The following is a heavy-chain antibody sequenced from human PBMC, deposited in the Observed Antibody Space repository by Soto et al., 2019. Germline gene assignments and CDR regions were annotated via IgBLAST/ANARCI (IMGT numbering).Heavy chain of an antibody. CDR3: ARYGYYP. J-gene: IGHJ3*01. D-gene: IGHD4-17*01. V-gene: IGHV4-39*01. Sequence: PSETLSLTCTVSGGSIGSSSYYWGWIRQPPGKGMEWTGSISYSGTTYYNPSLNSRVTISVDRSKNQFSLNLSSVTAADTDMYNCARYGYYPWGQGTMVTVSS. CDR2: ISYSGTT. CDR1: GGSIGSSSYY.